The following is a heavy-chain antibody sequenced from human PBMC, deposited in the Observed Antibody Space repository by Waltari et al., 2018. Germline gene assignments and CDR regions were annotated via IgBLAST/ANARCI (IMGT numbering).Heavy chain of an antibody. D-gene: IGHD1-20*01. V-gene: IGHV3-9*01. CDR2: ISWNSGSI. J-gene: IGHJ6*02. CDR3: ARDHPGNWNVYYYYYGMDV. CDR1: GFTFDDYA. Sequence: EVQLVESGGGLVQPGRSLRLSCAASGFTFDDYAMHCVRQAPGKGLEWVSGISWNSGSIGYADSVKGRFTISRDNSKNTLYLQMNSLRAEDTAVYYCARDHPGNWNVYYYYYGMDVWGQGTTVTVSS.